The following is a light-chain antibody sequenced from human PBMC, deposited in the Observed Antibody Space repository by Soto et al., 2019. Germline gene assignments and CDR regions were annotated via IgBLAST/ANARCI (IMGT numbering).Light chain of an antibody. CDR1: QSVRRNC. CDR2: GAS. CDR3: HQYGGSPPHS. V-gene: IGKV3-20*01. J-gene: IGKJ2*03. Sequence: IVLTQSPGTLSVSPGERATLSCRASQSVRRNCLAWYQQKPGQAPRLLIYGASNRATGIPDRFSGGGSGTDFPLTITRLEPEDFAVYYCHQYGGSPPHSFGQGTNLEIK.